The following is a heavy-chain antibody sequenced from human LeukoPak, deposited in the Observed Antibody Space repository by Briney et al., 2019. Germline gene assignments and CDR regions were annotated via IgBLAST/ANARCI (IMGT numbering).Heavy chain of an antibody. CDR1: GGSISSGGYY. CDR3: ARDSEFYYGSGSYWDAFDI. CDR2: IYYSGST. J-gene: IGHJ3*02. V-gene: IGHV4-31*03. Sequence: PSETLSLTCTVSGGSISSGGYYWSWIRQHPGKGLEWIGYIYYSGSTYHNPSLKSRVTISVDTSKNQFSLKLSSVTAADKAVYYCARDSEFYYGSGSYWDAFDIWGQGTMVTVSS. D-gene: IGHD3-10*01.